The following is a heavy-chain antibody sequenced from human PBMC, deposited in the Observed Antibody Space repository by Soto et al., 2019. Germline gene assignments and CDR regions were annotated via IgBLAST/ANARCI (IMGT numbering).Heavy chain of an antibody. J-gene: IGHJ4*02. CDR3: AKEREYYDSSGYLDY. CDR1: GFTFSSYG. CDR2: ISYDGSNK. D-gene: IGHD3-22*01. Sequence: PGGSLRLSCAASGFTFSSYGMHWVRQAPGKGLEWVAVISYDGSNKYYADSVKGRFTISRDNSKNTLYLQMNSLRAEDTAVYYCAKEREYYDSSGYLDYWGQGTLVTVSS. V-gene: IGHV3-30*18.